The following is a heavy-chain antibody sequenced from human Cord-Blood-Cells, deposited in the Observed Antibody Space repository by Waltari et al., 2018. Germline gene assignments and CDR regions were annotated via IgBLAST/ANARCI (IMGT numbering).Heavy chain of an antibody. J-gene: IGHJ3*02. D-gene: IGHD6-19*01. CDR2: ISYDGSNK. Sequence: QVQLVESGGGVVQPGRSLRLSCAASGFTFSSYAIHWVRQAPDKGLEWVAVISYDGSNKYYADSVKGRFTISRDNSKNTLYLQMNSLRAEDTAVYYFARADGGWGAFDIWGQGTMVTVSS. CDR3: ARADGGWGAFDI. V-gene: IGHV3-30-3*01. CDR1: GFTFSSYA.